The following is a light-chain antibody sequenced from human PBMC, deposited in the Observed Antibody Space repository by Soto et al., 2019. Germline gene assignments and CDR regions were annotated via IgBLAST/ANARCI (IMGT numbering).Light chain of an antibody. Sequence: DIVMTKSPDSLDVSLGERATINCKSSQSVLYNSNNKNYLAWYQQQPGQPTKLLIYWASARESGVPDRFSGSGYGTDFTLTIRSQQSEYVEVYYCQQYYNTPSTFGQGPKLQIK. CDR2: WAS. J-gene: IGKJ2*01. CDR3: QQYYNTPST. V-gene: IGKV4-1*01. CDR1: QSVLYNSNNKNY.